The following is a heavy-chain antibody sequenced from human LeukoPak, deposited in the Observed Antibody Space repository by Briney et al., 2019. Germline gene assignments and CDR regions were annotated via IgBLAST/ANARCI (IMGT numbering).Heavy chain of an antibody. CDR1: GFTFSSYW. Sequence: GGSLRLSCAASGFTFSSYWMNWVRQAPGKGPEWVANIKEDGSEKYYVDSVKGRFTISRDNAKNSLYLQMDSLRAEDTAVYYCARGGGWYFDYWGQGTLVTVSS. D-gene: IGHD6-19*01. J-gene: IGHJ4*02. CDR2: IKEDGSEK. CDR3: ARGGGWYFDY. V-gene: IGHV3-7*01.